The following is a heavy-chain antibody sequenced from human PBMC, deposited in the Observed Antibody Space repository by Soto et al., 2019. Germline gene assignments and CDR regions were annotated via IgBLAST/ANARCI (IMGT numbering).Heavy chain of an antibody. J-gene: IGHJ4*02. CDR2: INHSGST. V-gene: IGHV4-34*01. Sequence: PSETLSLTCAVYGGSFSGYYWTWIRQPPGTGLEWIGEINHSGSTNYNPSLKSRVTISVDTSKNQFSLKLTSVTAADTAVYYCARDKITGLFDYWGEGTLVTVSS. D-gene: IGHD2-8*02. CDR3: ARDKITGLFDY. CDR1: GGSFSGYY.